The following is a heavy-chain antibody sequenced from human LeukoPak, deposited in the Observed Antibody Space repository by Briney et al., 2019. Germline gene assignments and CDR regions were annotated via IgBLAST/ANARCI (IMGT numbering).Heavy chain of an antibody. Sequence: PGGSLRLSCAASGFTFSGSAMSWVRQAPGEGLEWVSFISYSGANSYYTDSVRGRLHIPRDNSKDTEFWQMYSLSPEDTAEYYCARDMQLSTWGLGTMVTVSS. D-gene: IGHD3-16*02. CDR2: ISYSGANS. CDR1: GFTFSGSA. CDR3: ARDMQLST. J-gene: IGHJ3*01. V-gene: IGHV3-23*01.